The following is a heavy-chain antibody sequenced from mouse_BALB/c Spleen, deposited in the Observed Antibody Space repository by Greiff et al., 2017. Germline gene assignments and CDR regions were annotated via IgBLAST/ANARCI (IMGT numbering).Heavy chain of an antibody. V-gene: IGHV2-9*02. J-gene: IGHJ3*01. D-gene: IGHD2-3*01. CDR3: ARDPGGYDPSWFAY. CDR1: GFSLTSYG. CDR2: IWAGGST. Sequence: LQESGPGLVAPSQSLSITCTVSGFSLTSYGVHWVRQPPGKGLEWLGVIWAGGSTNYNSALMSRLSISKDNSKSQVFLKMNSLQTDDTAMYYCARDPGGYDPSWFAYWGQGTLVTVSA.